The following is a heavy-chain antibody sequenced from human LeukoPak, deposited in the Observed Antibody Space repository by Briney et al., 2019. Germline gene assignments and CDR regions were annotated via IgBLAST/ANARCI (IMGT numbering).Heavy chain of an antibody. CDR1: GFTFSSYG. D-gene: IGHD2-21*01. J-gene: IGHJ5*02. Sequence: GGSLRLSCAASGFTFSSYGMHWVRQAPGKGLEWVAVISYDGSNKYYADSVKGRFTISRDNSKNTLYLQMNSLRAEDTAVYYCARADSVSNWFDPWGQGTLVTVSS. CDR2: ISYDGSNK. CDR3: ARADSVSNWFDP. V-gene: IGHV3-30*19.